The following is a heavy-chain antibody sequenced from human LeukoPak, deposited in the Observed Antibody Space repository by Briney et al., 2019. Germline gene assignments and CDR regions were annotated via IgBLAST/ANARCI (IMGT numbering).Heavy chain of an antibody. CDR3: ASGYRSGHHY. V-gene: IGHV3-11*01. CDR2: ISSRGDTV. CDR1: GFTFSDFY. J-gene: IGHJ4*02. Sequence: GGSPRLSCVASGFTFSDFYMSWIRQAPGKRLEWISYISSRGDTVYYADSVKGRFTISRDNAKISLYLQMNNLRVDDTAVYFCASGYRSGHHYWGQGTLVTVSS. D-gene: IGHD5-12*01.